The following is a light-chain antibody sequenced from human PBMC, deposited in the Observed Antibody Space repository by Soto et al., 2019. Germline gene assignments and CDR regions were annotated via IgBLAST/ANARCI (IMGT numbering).Light chain of an antibody. Sequence: EIDLTQSPGTLSLFPGETATLSCRASQRVSSNYLAWYQQKPGQAPRLLIYGASRRATGIPDRFSGSGSGTDFGLTINRLEPEDVAVYYCQQYEAVVTFGQGTRWIS. CDR3: QQYEAVVT. CDR2: GAS. CDR1: QRVSSNY. V-gene: IGKV3-20*01. J-gene: IGKJ1*01.